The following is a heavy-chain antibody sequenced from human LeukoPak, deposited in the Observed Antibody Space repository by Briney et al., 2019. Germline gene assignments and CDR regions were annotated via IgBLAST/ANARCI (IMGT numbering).Heavy chain of an antibody. CDR2: IYYSGST. J-gene: IGHJ6*03. CDR1: GGSISSYY. Sequence: SETLSLTCTVSGGSISSYYWSWIRQPPGKGLEWIGYIYYSGSTHYNPSLKSRVTISVDTSKNQFSLKLRSVTAADTAVYYCARTTEGCARGPGYSYYYYMDVWGKGTTVTIS. D-gene: IGHD4-11*01. V-gene: IGHV4-59*01. CDR3: ARTTEGCARGPGYSYYYYMDV.